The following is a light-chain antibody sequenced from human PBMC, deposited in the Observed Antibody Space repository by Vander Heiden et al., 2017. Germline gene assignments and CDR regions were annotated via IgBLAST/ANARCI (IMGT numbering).Light chain of an antibody. CDR2: DTS. CDR3: QQTYTTPRT. V-gene: IGKV1-39*01. J-gene: IGKJ1*01. CDR1: LNINSY. Sequence: DIQMTQSPSSLSASVGDRVTITCRASLNINSYLNWYQLKPGRAPTLLIYDTSSLQSGVPSRFSCSGSGTDFSLTISSLQPEDSSTYYCQQTYTTPRTFGQGTKVEIK.